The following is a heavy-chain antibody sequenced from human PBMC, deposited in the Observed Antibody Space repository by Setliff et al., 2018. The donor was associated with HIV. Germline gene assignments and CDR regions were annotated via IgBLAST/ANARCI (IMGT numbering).Heavy chain of an antibody. CDR3: AREGTYSGTYWVRRVASFDI. Sequence: SETLSLTCAVYGGSLSGYYWRWIRQPPGKGLEWIGDVSHTGSTNYNPSLKSRITISADTPKNQFSLKLSSMTAADTAVYYCAREGTYSGTYWVRRVASFDIWGQGTMVTVSS. CDR2: VSHTGST. V-gene: IGHV4-34*01. CDR1: GGSLSGYY. D-gene: IGHD1-26*01. J-gene: IGHJ3*02.